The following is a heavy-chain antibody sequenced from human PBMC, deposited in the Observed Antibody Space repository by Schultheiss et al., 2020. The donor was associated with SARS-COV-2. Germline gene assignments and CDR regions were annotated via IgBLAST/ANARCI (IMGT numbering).Heavy chain of an antibody. CDR1: GFTFSSYA. CDR2: ISGSGGST. Sequence: AGSLRLSCAASGFTFSSYAMSWVRQAPGKGLEWVSAISGSGGSTYYADSVKGRFTISRDNSKNTLYLQMNSLRAEDTAVYYCAKVPLYSSSLYAFDIWGQGAMVTVSS. CDR3: AKVPLYSSSLYAFDI. J-gene: IGHJ3*02. V-gene: IGHV3-23*01. D-gene: IGHD6-6*01.